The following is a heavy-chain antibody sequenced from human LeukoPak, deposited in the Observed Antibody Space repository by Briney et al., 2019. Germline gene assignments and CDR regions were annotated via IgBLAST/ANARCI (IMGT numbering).Heavy chain of an antibody. CDR2: INHSGST. CDR1: GGSFSGYY. D-gene: IGHD1-26*01. V-gene: IGHV4-34*01. CDR3: ARTRTPGGSYLFDY. J-gene: IGHJ4*02. Sequence: SETLSLTCAVYGGSFSGYYWSWIRQPPGKGLEWIGEINHSGSTNYNPSLKSRVTISVDTSKNQFSLKLSSVTAADTAVYYCARTRTPGGSYLFDYWGQGTLVTVSS.